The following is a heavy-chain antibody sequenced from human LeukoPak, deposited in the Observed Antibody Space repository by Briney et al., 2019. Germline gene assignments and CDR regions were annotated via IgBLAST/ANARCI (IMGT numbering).Heavy chain of an antibody. J-gene: IGHJ6*03. CDR3: ARDLTYYDILTGYSYYMDV. CDR1: GGSISSGRYY. CDR2: IYTSGRT. V-gene: IGHV4-61*02. D-gene: IGHD3-9*01. Sequence: SQTLSLTCTVCGGSISSGRYYWRWIRQPAGRGLEGIVRIYTSGRTNYTPSLRSRVTISVDTSKNPFSLKLSSVTAADTAVYYCARDLTYYDILTGYSYYMDVWGKGTTVTAPS.